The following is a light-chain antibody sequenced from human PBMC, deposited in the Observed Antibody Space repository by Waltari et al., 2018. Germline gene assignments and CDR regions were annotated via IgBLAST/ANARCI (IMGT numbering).Light chain of an antibody. CDR1: QSLVHSDGNTH. CDR3: MQGTHWPYT. CDR2: RVS. J-gene: IGKJ2*01. V-gene: IGKV2-30*02. Sequence: DVVMTQSPLSLPVTPGQAASISCKSGQSLVHSDGNTHLNWFQQRPGQSPRRPIYRVSNRDSGVPDRVSGSGSGTDFTLKISRVEAEDVGVYYCMQGTHWPYTFGQGTKLDIK.